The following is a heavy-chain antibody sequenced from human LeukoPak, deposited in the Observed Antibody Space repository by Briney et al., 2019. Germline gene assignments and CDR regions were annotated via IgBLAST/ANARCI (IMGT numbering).Heavy chain of an antibody. J-gene: IGHJ4*02. Sequence: GASVKVSCKASGYTFTSYGISWMLQAPGQGLEWMGWISAYNGNTNYAQKLQGRVTMTTDTSTSTAYMELRSLRSDDTAVYYCARAEIIVGSDYWGQGTLVTVSS. CDR2: ISAYNGNT. CDR1: GYTFTSYG. V-gene: IGHV1-18*01. D-gene: IGHD1-26*01. CDR3: ARAEIIVGSDY.